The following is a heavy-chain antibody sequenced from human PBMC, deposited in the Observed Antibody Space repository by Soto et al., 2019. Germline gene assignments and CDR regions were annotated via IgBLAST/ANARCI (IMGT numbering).Heavy chain of an antibody. CDR1: GFTFSSYD. CDR3: ARSQRGYSYGYSFDY. V-gene: IGHV3-13*01. Sequence: GESLKISCAASGFTFSSYDMHWVRQATGKGLEWVSAIGTAGDTYYPGSVKGRFTISRENAKNSLYLQMNSLRAGDTAVYYCARSQRGYSYGYSFDYWGQGTLVTVSS. J-gene: IGHJ4*02. D-gene: IGHD5-18*01. CDR2: IGTAGDT.